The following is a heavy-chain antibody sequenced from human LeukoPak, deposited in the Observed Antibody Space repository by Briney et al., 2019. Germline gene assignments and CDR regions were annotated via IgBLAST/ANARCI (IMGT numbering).Heavy chain of an antibody. CDR1: GGSISSYY. CDR3: ARDRDVWAVAGTLPGY. V-gene: IGHV4-4*07. J-gene: IGHJ4*02. D-gene: IGHD6-19*01. CDR2: IYSSGRT. Sequence: PSETLSLTCTVSGGSISSYYWDWIRQPAGKGLEWIGRIYSSGRTNYKPSLKSRVTMSVDTSKNQFSLKLSSVTAADTAVYYCARDRDVWAVAGTLPGYWGQGTLVTVSS.